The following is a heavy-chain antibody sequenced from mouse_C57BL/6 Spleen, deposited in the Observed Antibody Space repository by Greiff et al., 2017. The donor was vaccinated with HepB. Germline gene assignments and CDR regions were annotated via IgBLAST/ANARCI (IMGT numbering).Heavy chain of an antibody. CDR1: GFSLSTSGMG. J-gene: IGHJ4*01. CDR3: ARSNYGSSYYYAMDY. Sequence: QVTLKESGPGILQSSQTLSLTCSFSGFSLSTSGMGVSWIRQPSGKGLEWLAHIYWDDDKRYNPSLKSRLTISKDTSRNQVFLKITSVDTADTATYYCARSNYGSSYYYAMDYWGQGTSVTVSS. V-gene: IGHV8-12*01. D-gene: IGHD1-1*01. CDR2: IYWDDDK.